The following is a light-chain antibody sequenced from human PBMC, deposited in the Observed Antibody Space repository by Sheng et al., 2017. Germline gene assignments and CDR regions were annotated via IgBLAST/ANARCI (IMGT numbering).Light chain of an antibody. V-gene: IGKV1-39*01. CDR3: QQTYSTPRT. J-gene: IGKJ2*01. CDR2: AAS. Sequence: DIQMTQSPSSLSASVGDRVTITCRASQSISSYLNWYQQKPGKAPNLLICAASSLQSGVPSRFSGSGSGTDFTLTISSLQPEDFATYYCQQTYSTPRTFGQGTEVGDQT. CDR1: QSISSY.